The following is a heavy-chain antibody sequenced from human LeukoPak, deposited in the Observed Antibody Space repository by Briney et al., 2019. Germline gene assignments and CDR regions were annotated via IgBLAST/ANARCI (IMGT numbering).Heavy chain of an antibody. J-gene: IGHJ1*01. CDR3: AGRGQRYFRD. CDR2: IYGIENT. Sequence: SETLSLTCSISADSITSGYWSWIRQPPGKGLEWIGYIYGIENTDYNPSLKSRVTISLDTSKNQLSLNLTAVTAADTAVYYCAGRGQRYFRDWGQGTLGTVSS. V-gene: IGHV4-59*08. CDR1: ADSITSGY.